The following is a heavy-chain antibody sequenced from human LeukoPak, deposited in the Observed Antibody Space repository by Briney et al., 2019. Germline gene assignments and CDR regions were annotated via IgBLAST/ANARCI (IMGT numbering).Heavy chain of an antibody. CDR3: ARLLVRGVSYPYYFMDV. D-gene: IGHD3-10*01. J-gene: IGHJ6*03. V-gene: IGHV4-34*12. CDR2: ILHSGDT. CDR1: GGSFRGYY. Sequence: SETLSLTCGVSGGSFRGYYWSWIRQPPGQGLEWIGEILHSGDTNYNPSLKSRVSMSIDTSKNHFSLKLSSVTAADTAVYYCARLLVRGVSYPYYFMDVWAKGTTVIVSS.